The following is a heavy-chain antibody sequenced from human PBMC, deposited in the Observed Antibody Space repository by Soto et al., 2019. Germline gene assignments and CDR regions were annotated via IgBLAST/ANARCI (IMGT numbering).Heavy chain of an antibody. D-gene: IGHD2-2*01. CDR1: VFTFINYL. CDR3: AFIVVVKVKESGMEV. V-gene: IGHV3-74*01. Sequence: VVSLILSCSSSVFTFINYLIHLFLQVSVNWLEWVSYINSYGSSTRYADSVKGRFTISRDNAKNTLFLQADSLRAEDTAVYYCAFIVVVKVKESGMEVWGKGNTVNVSS. CDR2: INSYGSST. J-gene: IGHJ6*04.